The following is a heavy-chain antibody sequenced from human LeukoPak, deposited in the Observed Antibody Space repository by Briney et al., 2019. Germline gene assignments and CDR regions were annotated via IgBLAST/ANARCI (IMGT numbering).Heavy chain of an antibody. V-gene: IGHV3-23*01. CDR1: GFIFHTYD. J-gene: IGHJ4*02. CDR2: ISGGGGST. D-gene: IGHD6-13*01. CDR3: AKDLIQQQLVYFDY. Sequence: GGSLRLSCAASGFIFHTYDMSWVRQAPGKGLEWVSAISGGGGSTYYADSVKGRFTISRDNSKNTLYLQMNSLRAEDTAIYYCAKDLIQQQLVYFDYWGQGTLVTVSS.